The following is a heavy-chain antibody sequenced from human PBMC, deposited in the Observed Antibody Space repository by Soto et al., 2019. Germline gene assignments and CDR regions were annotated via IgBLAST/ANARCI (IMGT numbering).Heavy chain of an antibody. CDR2: ITSSSSYI. D-gene: IGHD3-22*01. CDR1: GFTFSLYS. V-gene: IGHV3-21*01. Sequence: GESLSISCAASGFTFSLYSMIWVRQAPGKGLEWVASITSSSSYIYYEDSLKGRFTISRDNAKNSLFLQLDSLRAEDTAVYFCVRARSTDSRPDYWGQGTLVTVSS. CDR3: VRARSTDSRPDY. J-gene: IGHJ4*02.